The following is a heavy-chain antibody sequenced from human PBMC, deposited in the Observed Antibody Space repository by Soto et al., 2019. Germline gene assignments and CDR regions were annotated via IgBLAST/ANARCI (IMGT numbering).Heavy chain of an antibody. V-gene: IGHV1-18*01. CDR1: GYTFTSYG. CDR3: ARVTYYYYVMDV. Sequence: ASVKVSCKASGYTFTSYGISWVRQAPGQGLEWMGWISAYNGNTNYAQKLQGRVTMTPDTSYMELRSLRSDDTAVYYCARVTYYYYVMDVWGQGTTVTVSS. CDR2: ISAYNGNT. J-gene: IGHJ6*02.